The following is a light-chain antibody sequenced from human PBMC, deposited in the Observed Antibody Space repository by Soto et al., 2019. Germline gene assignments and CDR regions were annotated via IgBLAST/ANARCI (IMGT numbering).Light chain of an antibody. Sequence: DIQMTQSPSTLSPSVGDTVTIACRASQSVSNSLAWYQQKPGKAPDLLIYDASTLESGVPSRFSGSGSGTAFTLTISSLQPEDFATYYCQQYNSYLYTFGQGTKLELK. V-gene: IGKV1-5*01. CDR3: QQYNSYLYT. J-gene: IGKJ2*01. CDR2: DAS. CDR1: QSVSNS.